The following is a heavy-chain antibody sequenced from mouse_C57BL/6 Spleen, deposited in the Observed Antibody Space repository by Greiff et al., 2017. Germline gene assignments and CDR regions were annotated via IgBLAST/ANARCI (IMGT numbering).Heavy chain of an antibody. CDR1: GYTFTSYW. Sequence: QVQLKQPGAELVKPGASVKMSCKASGYTFTSYWMHWVKQRPGRGLEWIGRIDPYSGGTKYNEKFKSKATLTVDKPSSPAYMQLSSLTSEDSAVYYCAIEGVVTSYYYAMDYWGQGTSVTVSS. V-gene: IGHV1-62-3*01. CDR3: AIEGVVTSYYYAMDY. CDR2: IDPYSGGT. J-gene: IGHJ4*01. D-gene: IGHD2-5*01.